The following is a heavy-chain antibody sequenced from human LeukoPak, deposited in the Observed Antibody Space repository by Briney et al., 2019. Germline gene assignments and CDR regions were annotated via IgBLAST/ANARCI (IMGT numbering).Heavy chain of an antibody. V-gene: IGHV1-18*01. CDR3: ARAGIVPAAPVSFDI. CDR1: GYTFTSYG. D-gene: IGHD2-2*01. CDR2: ISAYNGIT. J-gene: IGHJ3*02. Sequence: GASVKVSCKASGYTFTSYGISWVRQAPGQGLEWMGWISAYNGITNYAQKLQGRVTMTTDTSTSTAYMELRSLRPDDTAVYYCARAGIVPAAPVSFDIWGQGTMVTVSS.